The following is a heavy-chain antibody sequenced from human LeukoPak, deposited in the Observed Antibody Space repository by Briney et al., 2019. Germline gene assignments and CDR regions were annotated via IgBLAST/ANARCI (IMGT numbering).Heavy chain of an antibody. CDR2: IYHSGST. V-gene: IGHV4-38-2*02. CDR3: ARDYYDSSGYYYFVY. D-gene: IGHD3-22*01. Sequence: PSETLSLTRAVSGYSISRGYYWGWTRQPPGKGLEWIGSIYHSGSTNYTPSLRSRVTISVDTSKNQFSLKLSSVTAADTAVYYCARDYYDSSGYYYFVYWGQGTLVTVSS. CDR1: GYSISRGYY. J-gene: IGHJ4*02.